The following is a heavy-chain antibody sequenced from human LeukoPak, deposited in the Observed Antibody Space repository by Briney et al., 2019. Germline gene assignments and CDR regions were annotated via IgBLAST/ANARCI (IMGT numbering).Heavy chain of an antibody. CDR3: ARHGGLLEEYYYYYYMDV. D-gene: IGHD1-26*01. Sequence: PSETLSLTCAVYGGSFSGYYWSWTRQPPGKGLEWIGEINHSGSTNYNPSLKSRVTISVDTSKNQFSLKLSSVTAADTAVYYCARHGGLLEEYYYYYYMDVWGKGTTVTISS. CDR2: INHSGST. J-gene: IGHJ6*03. CDR1: GGSFSGYY. V-gene: IGHV4-34*01.